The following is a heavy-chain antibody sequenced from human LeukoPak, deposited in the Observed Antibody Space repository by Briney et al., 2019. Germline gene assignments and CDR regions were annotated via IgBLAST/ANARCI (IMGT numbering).Heavy chain of an antibody. V-gene: IGHV3-7*01. CDR2: IKQDGSEK. J-gene: IGHJ6*03. Sequence: PGGSLRLSCAASGFTFSSYWMSRVRQAPGKGLEWVANIKQDGSEKYYVDSVKGRFTISRDNAKNSLYLQMNSLRAEDTAVYYCAREGFGVVRYYYYYMDVWGKGTTVTVSS. D-gene: IGHD3-3*01. CDR1: GFTFSSYW. CDR3: AREGFGVVRYYYYYMDV.